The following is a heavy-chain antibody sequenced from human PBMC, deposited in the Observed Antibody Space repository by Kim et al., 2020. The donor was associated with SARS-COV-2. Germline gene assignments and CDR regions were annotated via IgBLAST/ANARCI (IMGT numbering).Heavy chain of an antibody. D-gene: IGHD3-10*01. CDR2: ISHDEANE. Sequence: GGSLRLSCAASGFTFRNYGMHWVRQTPGKGLEWVALISHDEANEYYADSVKGRFTVSRDNSETTLYLQMNSLRDEDSAVYYCARQGSAGSFPDYWGHGTMVTVSS. CDR3: ARQGSAGSFPDY. V-gene: IGHV3-30*03. CDR1: GFTFRNYG. J-gene: IGHJ4*01.